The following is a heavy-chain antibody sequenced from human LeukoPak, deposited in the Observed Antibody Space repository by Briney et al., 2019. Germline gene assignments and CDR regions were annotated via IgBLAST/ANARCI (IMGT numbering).Heavy chain of an antibody. V-gene: IGHV3-73*01. J-gene: IGHJ4*02. CDR2: IRSKANSYAT. D-gene: IGHD3-22*01. Sequence: GGSLRLSCAASGFTFSSYSMNWVRQASGKGLEWVGRIRSKANSYATAYAASVKGRFTISRDDSKNTAYLQMNSLKTEDTAVYYCTFTYYYDSSGYYQYYFDYWGQGTLVTVSS. CDR1: GFTFSSYS. CDR3: TFTYYYDSSGYYQYYFDY.